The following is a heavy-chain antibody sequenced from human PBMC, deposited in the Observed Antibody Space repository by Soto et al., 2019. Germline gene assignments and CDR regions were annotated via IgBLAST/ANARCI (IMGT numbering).Heavy chain of an antibody. Sequence: WVSLTLSCAASGFTFSRYTLSCYRQAPRKGLEWVSGISGSCEITYYADSVKGRCPISRDNSKNTLYLQMNSLRAEDTAVYYCAKDEGANSDWRGYFFDYGGHGTLVTVSS. CDR3: AKDEGANSDWRGYFFDY. CDR1: GFTFSRYT. CDR2: ISGSCEIT. D-gene: IGHD3-3*01. J-gene: IGHJ4*01. V-gene: IGHV3-23*01.